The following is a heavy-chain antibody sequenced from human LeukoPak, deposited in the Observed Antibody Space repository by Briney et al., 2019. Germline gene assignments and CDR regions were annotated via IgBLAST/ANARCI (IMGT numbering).Heavy chain of an antibody. CDR2: ISGSGGST. CDR3: ARSIAAPEGQDY. V-gene: IGHV3-23*01. CDR1: GFTFSSYA. D-gene: IGHD6-6*01. J-gene: IGHJ4*02. Sequence: GGSLRLSCAASGFTFSSYAMSWVRQAPGKGLEWVSAISGSGGSTYYADSVKGRFTISRDNSKNTLYLRMNSLRAEDTAVYYCARSIAAPEGQDYWGQGTLVTVSS.